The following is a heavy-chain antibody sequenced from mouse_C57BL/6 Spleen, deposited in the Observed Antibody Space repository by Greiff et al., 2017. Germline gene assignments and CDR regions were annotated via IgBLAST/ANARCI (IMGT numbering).Heavy chain of an antibody. D-gene: IGHD1-1*01. CDR3: ARSTSTVVFDY. CDR2: IYPGDGDT. CDR1: GYAFSSSW. V-gene: IGHV1-82*01. J-gene: IGHJ2*01. Sequence: VKVVESGPELVKPGASVKISCKASGYAFSSSWMNWVKQRPGKGLEWIGRIYPGDGDTNYNGKFKGKATLTADKSSSTAYMQLSSLTSEDSAVYFCARSTSTVVFDYWGQGTTLTVSS.